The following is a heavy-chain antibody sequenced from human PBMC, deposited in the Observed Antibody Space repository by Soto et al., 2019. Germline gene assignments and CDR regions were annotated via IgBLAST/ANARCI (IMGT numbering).Heavy chain of an antibody. J-gene: IGHJ5*01. CDR3: ARDGPKSSGSWVDC. CDR1: GGSISSGDYY. CDR2: IYYSGST. Sequence: SETLSLTCTVSGGSISSGDYYWSWIRQPPGKGLEWIGYIYYSGSTYYNPSLKSRVTISVDTSKNQFSLKLSSVTAAETAVYYGARDGPKSSGSWVDCWGKGTLGTVSS. D-gene: IGHD2-15*01. V-gene: IGHV4-30-4*01.